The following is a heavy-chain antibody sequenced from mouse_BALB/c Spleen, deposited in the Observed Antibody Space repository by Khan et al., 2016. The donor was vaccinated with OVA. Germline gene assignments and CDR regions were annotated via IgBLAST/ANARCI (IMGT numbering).Heavy chain of an antibody. CDR3: ARGNYYGYAMDY. CDR1: GYSITSNYA. J-gene: IGHJ4*01. Sequence: LQESGPGLVKPSQSLSLTCTVTGYSITSNYAWNWIRQFPGNKLEWLGYISYSGSTSYNPSLKSRIPITRDTSKNQFFLQLSSVTTEDTATYYCARGNYYGYAMDYWGQGTSVTVSS. V-gene: IGHV3-2*02. D-gene: IGHD1-1*01. CDR2: ISYSGST.